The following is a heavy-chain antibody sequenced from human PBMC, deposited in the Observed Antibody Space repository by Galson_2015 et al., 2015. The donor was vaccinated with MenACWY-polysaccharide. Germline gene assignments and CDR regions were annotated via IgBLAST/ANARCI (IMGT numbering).Heavy chain of an antibody. J-gene: IGHJ4*02. D-gene: IGHD4-17*01. CDR1: GYTFTSYD. Sequence: SVKVSCKASGYTFTSYDINWVRQATGQGLEWMRWMNPNSGNTGYAQNFQGRVTMTSDTSMSTAYMELRSLRSEDTAVYYCARWTSRGDPDAYFDHWGQGTLVTVSS. CDR3: ARWTSRGDPDAYFDH. V-gene: IGHV1-8*01. CDR2: MNPNSGNT.